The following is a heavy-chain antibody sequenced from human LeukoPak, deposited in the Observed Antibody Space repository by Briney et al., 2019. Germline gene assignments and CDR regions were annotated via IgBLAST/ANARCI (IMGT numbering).Heavy chain of an antibody. CDR3: ARENSDLGVVVVINVFDY. D-gene: IGHD3-22*01. J-gene: IGHJ4*02. CDR1: GFTFSDYY. V-gene: IGHV3-11*04. Sequence: GGSLRLSCAASGFTFSDYYMSWIRQAPGKGLEWVSYISSSGSTIYYADSVKGRFTISRDNAKNSLYLQMNSLRAEDTAVYYCARENSDLGVVVVINVFDYWGQGTLVTVSS. CDR2: ISSSGSTI.